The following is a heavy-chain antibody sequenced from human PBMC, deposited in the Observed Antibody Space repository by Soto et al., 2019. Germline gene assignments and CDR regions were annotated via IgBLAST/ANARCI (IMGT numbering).Heavy chain of an antibody. J-gene: IGHJ5*01. D-gene: IGHD1-26*01. V-gene: IGHV4-59*08. CDR1: GGSISSYY. Sequence: SEILSLTCTVSGGSISSYYWSWIRQPPGKGLEWIGYIYYSGSTNYNPSLKSRIIINPDTSKNQFSLHLNSVTPDDTAVYYCVRLIGNSWLDFWGQGTLVTVSS. CDR2: IYYSGST. CDR3: VRLIGNSWLDF.